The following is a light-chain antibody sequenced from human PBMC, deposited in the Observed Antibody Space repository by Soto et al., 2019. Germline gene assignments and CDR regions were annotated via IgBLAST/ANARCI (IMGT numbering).Light chain of an antibody. Sequence: VVLTQSPATLSLSPGERATLSCRASRHVYINALGWYQQKPGRTPTLLIYGASTRATDVQDRFSATGSGTDFSLTISRVEPEDSAVYYCQQYGASPFTFGPGTRLEI. J-gene: IGKJ3*01. CDR1: RHVYINA. V-gene: IGKV3-20*01. CDR2: GAS. CDR3: QQYGASPFT.